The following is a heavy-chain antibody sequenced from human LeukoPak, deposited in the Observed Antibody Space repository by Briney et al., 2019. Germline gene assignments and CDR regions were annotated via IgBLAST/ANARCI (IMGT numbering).Heavy chain of an antibody. CDR2: ISYDGSNK. D-gene: IGHD3-10*01. CDR3: AGEEDLRELRGGREFFQY. V-gene: IGHV3-30-3*01. Sequence: PGGSLRLSCAASGFTFSSYAMHWVRQAPGKGLEWVAVISYDGSNKYYADSVKGRFTISRDNSKNTVYLQMNSLRVEDTAVYYCAGEEDLRELRGGREFFQYWGQGTLVTVSS. CDR1: GFTFSSYA. J-gene: IGHJ1*01.